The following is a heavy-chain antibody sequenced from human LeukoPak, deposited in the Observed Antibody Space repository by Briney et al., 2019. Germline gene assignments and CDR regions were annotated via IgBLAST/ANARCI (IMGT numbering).Heavy chain of an antibody. CDR3: AKNWALFDY. Sequence: GGSLRLSCAASGFTFSSHGMHWVRQAPGKGLEWVAVISYDGSNKYYADSVKGRFTISRDNSKNTLYLQMNSLRAEDTAVYYCAKNWALFDYWGQGTLVTVSS. CDR1: GFTFSSHG. J-gene: IGHJ4*02. V-gene: IGHV3-30*18. CDR2: ISYDGSNK. D-gene: IGHD7-27*01.